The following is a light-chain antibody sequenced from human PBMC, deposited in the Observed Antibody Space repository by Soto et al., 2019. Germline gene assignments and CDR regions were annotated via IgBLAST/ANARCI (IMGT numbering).Light chain of an antibody. CDR1: QSVSTK. Sequence: EILMSQSPATLSVSPGETATLSCRASQSVSTKLAWYQQKPGQAPRLLINGASTRATGVPARFSGWGSGTEFTLTISSLQSEDFAVYYCQQYNNWPPTFGQGTKVDIK. V-gene: IGKV3-15*01. CDR2: GAS. J-gene: IGKJ1*01. CDR3: QQYNNWPPT.